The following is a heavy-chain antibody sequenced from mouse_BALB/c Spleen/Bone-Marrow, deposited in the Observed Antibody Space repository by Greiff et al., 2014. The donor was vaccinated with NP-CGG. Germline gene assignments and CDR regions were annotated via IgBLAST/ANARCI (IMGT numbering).Heavy chain of an antibody. V-gene: IGHV5-4*02. CDR2: ISDGGSYT. CDR1: GFTFSDYY. Sequence: DVKLQESGGGLVKPGGSLKLSCAASGFTFSDYYMYWVRQTPEKRLEWVATISDGGSYTYYPDSVKGRFTISRDNVKNNLYLQMSSLKSEDTAMYYCARGPHDDDMDYWGQGTSVTVSS. CDR3: ARGPHDDDMDY. D-gene: IGHD2-3*01. J-gene: IGHJ4*01.